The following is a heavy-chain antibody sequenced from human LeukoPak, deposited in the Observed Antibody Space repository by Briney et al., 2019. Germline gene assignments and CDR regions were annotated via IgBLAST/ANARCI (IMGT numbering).Heavy chain of an antibody. V-gene: IGHV4-34*01. J-gene: IGHJ5*02. D-gene: IGHD6-19*01. CDR1: GGPFSYYY. Sequence: TSETLSLTCGVYGGPFSYYYWTWIRQSPGKGLEWIGEVHYSGNTNYNPSLKSRVTILEDTSKNQFSLKLRSVTAADTAVYYCARGQARLAWFDPWGQGTLVTVSS. CDR2: VHYSGNT. CDR3: ARGQARLAWFDP.